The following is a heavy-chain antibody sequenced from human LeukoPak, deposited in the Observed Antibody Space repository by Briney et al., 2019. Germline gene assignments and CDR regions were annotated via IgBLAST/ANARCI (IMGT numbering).Heavy chain of an antibody. CDR2: IIPIFGTA. CDR1: GGTFSSYA. J-gene: IGHJ4*02. D-gene: IGHD4-23*01. Sequence: SVKVPCKASGGTFSSYAISWVRQAPGQGLEWMGGIIPIFGTANYAQKFQGRVTITADESTSTAYMELSSLRSEDTAVYYCAREDPYGGNPYYFDYWGQGTLVTVSS. CDR3: AREDPYGGNPYYFDY. V-gene: IGHV1-69*01.